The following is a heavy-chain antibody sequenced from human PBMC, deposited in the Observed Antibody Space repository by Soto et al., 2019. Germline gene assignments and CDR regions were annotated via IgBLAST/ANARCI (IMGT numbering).Heavy chain of an antibody. Sequence: GSLRLSCEASGFTFCGFDMHLDRQPTGKGLEWVSTIGTAGDTYYAVSVKGRFTIFRDNAKNSLSLQMNSLRAGDTAVYFCARGQEVGAHFFDSWGQGTQVTVSS. CDR2: IGTAGDT. CDR1: GFTFCGFD. CDR3: ARGQEVGAHFFDS. D-gene: IGHD2-15*01. V-gene: IGHV3-13*01. J-gene: IGHJ4*02.